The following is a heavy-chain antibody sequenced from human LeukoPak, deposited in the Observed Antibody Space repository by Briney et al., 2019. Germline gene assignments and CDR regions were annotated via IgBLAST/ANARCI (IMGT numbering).Heavy chain of an antibody. CDR2: IKQDGTEK. CDR3: ARGHSSGWRISTRPLHY. J-gene: IGHJ4*02. D-gene: IGHD6-19*01. Sequence: GRSLRLSCAASGFTFSSCWMNWVRQAPGKGLEWVANIKQDGTEKYFVDSVKGRFTISRDNAKNSLYLQMNSLRAEDTAVYYCARGHSSGWRISTRPLHYWGQGTLVTVSS. V-gene: IGHV3-7*01. CDR1: GFTFSSCW.